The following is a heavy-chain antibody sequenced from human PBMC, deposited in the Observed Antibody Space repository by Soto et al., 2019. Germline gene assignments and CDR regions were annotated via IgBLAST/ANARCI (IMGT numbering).Heavy chain of an antibody. J-gene: IGHJ5*02. V-gene: IGHV1-69*02. CDR3: ATSSGSRGRAFAP. CDR1: AGTFSSYT. CDR2: IIPMLGMS. Sequence: QVQLVQSGAEVKKPGSSVMVSCKASAGTFSSYTINWVRQAPGQGLEWMGRIIPMLGMSNYALRFQGRVTAIAGKSTTTAYLALNSLRSDGTAVYFCATSSGSRGRAFAPCGQATLVTLSS. D-gene: IGHD3-10*01.